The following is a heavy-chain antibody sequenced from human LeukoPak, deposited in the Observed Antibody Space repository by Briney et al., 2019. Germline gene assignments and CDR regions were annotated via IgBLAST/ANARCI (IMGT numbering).Heavy chain of an antibody. Sequence: ALVKVSCKASGYTFTSYGISWVRQAPGQGLEWMGWISAYNGNTNYAQKLQGRVTMTTDTSTSTAYMELRSLRSDDTAVYYCASGKIAVAGYRGVPFAFDYWGQGTLVTVSS. CDR2: ISAYNGNT. CDR3: ASGKIAVAGYRGVPFAFDY. CDR1: GYTFTSYG. V-gene: IGHV1-18*01. D-gene: IGHD6-19*01. J-gene: IGHJ4*02.